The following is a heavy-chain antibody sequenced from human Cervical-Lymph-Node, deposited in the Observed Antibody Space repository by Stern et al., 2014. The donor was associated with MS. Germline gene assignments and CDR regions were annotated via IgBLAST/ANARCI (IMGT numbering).Heavy chain of an antibody. CDR3: ARKSDGMDV. V-gene: IGHV5-51*01. CDR1: GYSFSSYW. CDR2: IYPSDSET. J-gene: IGHJ6*02. Sequence: EVPLVESGAEVKKPGETLKISCKGVGYSFSSYWIGWVRQMPGKGLEWRGIIYPSDSETKYTQSFQGQVTISADKSISTAYLQWSSLKASDTAMYYCARKSDGMDVWGQGTTVIVSS.